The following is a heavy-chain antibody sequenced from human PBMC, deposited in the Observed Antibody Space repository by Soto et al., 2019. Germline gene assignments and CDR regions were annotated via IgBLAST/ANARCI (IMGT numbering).Heavy chain of an antibody. Sequence: SETLSLTCTVSGGSISSGGYYWSWIRQHPGKGLEWIGYIYYSGSTYYNPPLKSRVTISVDTSKNQFSLKLSSVTAADTAVYYCARERSSGYTFDYWGQGTLVTVSS. D-gene: IGHD3-22*01. CDR2: IYYSGST. V-gene: IGHV4-31*03. J-gene: IGHJ4*02. CDR3: ARERSSGYTFDY. CDR1: GGSISSGGYY.